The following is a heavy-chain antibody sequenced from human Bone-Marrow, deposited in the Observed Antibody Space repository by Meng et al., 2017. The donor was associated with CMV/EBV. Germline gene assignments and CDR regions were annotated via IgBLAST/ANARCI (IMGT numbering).Heavy chain of an antibody. J-gene: IGHJ5*02. Sequence: GESPKTFRPASGFTFRDYYMSWIREAPGKGLEWVSDISSSGSTIYYADSVKGQFTITRDNAKYSLNLQMNSLSAEDTAVHYCAGDREAWYSSSWGNNWFDPWGQGTLVTVYS. CDR2: ISSSGSTI. D-gene: IGHD6-13*01. CDR1: GFTFRDYY. CDR3: AGDREAWYSSSWGNNWFDP. V-gene: IGHV3-11*01.